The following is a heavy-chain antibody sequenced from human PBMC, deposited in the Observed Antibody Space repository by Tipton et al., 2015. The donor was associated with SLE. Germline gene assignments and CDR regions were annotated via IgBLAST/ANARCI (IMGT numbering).Heavy chain of an antibody. Sequence: TLSLTCTVSGGSISSYYWSWIRQPPGKGLEWIGYIYYSGSTNYNPSLKSRVTISVDTSKNQFSLKLSSVTAADTAVYYCARGPLYYYDSSGYYWGQGTLVTVSS. CDR2: IYYSGST. V-gene: IGHV4-59*01. D-gene: IGHD3-22*01. CDR1: GGSISSYY. J-gene: IGHJ4*02. CDR3: ARGPLYYYDSSGYY.